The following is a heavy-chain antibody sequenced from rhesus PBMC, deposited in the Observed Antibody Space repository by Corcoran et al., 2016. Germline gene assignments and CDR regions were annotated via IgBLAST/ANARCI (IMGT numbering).Heavy chain of an antibody. Sequence: QLQLQESGPGLVKPSETLSVTCAVSGGSISGGYDWSWIRQPPGKGLEWIGYIYGSSGRTNYNPSLKNRGTISKDASKNEFSLKLSAVTAADTAVYYCARDLGSWSGRYFDYWGQGVLVTVSS. V-gene: IGHV4-76*01. D-gene: IGHD6-13*01. CDR1: GGSISGGYD. CDR2: IYGSSGRT. J-gene: IGHJ4*01. CDR3: ARDLGSWSGRYFDY.